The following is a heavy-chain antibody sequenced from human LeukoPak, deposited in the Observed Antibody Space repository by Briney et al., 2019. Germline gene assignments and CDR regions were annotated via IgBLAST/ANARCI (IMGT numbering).Heavy chain of an antibody. V-gene: IGHV3-23*01. D-gene: IGHD5-12*01. J-gene: IGHJ4*02. Sequence: GRSLRLSCAASGFTFSSYAMSWVRQAPGKGLEWVSAISGSGGSTYYADSVKGRFTISRDNSKNTLYLQMNSLRAEDTAVYYCAKDRGYSGYVLFHPGDYWGQGTLVTVSS. CDR2: ISGSGGST. CDR3: AKDRGYSGYVLFHPGDY. CDR1: GFTFSSYA.